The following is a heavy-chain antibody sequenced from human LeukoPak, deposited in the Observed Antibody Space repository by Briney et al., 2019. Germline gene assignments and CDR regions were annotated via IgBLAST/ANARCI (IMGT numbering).Heavy chain of an antibody. CDR3: ARETAHYYDTSRGWFDP. CDR2: IYYSGTT. V-gene: IGHV4-59*01. D-gene: IGHD3-22*01. J-gene: IGHJ5*02. Sequence: SETLSLTCTVSGGSISPYYWRWIRQPPGKGLEWIGYIYYSGTTNYNPSLKSRVNISVDTSKNQFSLKLSSVTAADTAVYYCARETAHYYDTSRGWFDPWGQGTLVTVSS. CDR1: GGSISPYY.